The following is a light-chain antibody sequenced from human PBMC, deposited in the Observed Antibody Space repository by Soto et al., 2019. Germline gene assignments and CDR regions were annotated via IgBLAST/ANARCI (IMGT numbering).Light chain of an antibody. J-gene: IGKJ5*01. CDR3: QQRHMWPIT. V-gene: IGKV3-11*01. CDR2: DAY. Sequence: EVVLTQSPVTLSLSPGERATLSCRASQSFRGLLAWYQQKPGQAPRLLIYDAYNRATGIPPRFSGTGSGTAVTLTISSLEPEDSAVYYCQQRHMWPITFGQGPRMEI. CDR1: QSFRGL.